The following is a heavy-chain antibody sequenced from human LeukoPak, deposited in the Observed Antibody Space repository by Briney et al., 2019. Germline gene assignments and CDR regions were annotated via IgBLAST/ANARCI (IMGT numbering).Heavy chain of an antibody. J-gene: IGHJ3*02. V-gene: IGHV4-34*01. D-gene: IGHD1-26*01. CDR3: ARDSGSYWVDTFDI. CDR2: INHSGST. CDR1: GGSFSGYY. Sequence: SETLSLTCAVYGGSFSGYYWSWIRQPPGKGLEWIGEINHSGSTNYNPSLKSRVTISVDTSKNQFSLKLSSVTAADTAVYYCARDSGSYWVDTFDIWGQGTMVTVSS.